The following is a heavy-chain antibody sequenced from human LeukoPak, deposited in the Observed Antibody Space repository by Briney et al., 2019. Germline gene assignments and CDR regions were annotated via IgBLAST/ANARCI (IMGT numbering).Heavy chain of an antibody. CDR1: GGSINSDYYY. V-gene: IGHV4-31*03. CDR3: ASEGDAFDI. Sequence: PSETLSLTCTVSGGSINSDYYYWSWIRQHPGRGLEWIGYIYHSGTTYYNPPLESRVTISIDTSKNQFSLTLYSVTAADTAVYYCASEGDAFDIWGQGTMVTVSS. CDR2: IYHSGTT. J-gene: IGHJ3*02.